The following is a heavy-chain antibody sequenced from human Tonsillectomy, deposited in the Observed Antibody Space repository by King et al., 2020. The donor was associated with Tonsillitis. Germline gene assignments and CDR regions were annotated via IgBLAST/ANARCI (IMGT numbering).Heavy chain of an antibody. CDR2: LSGSGVST. CDR1: GFTFSSHA. J-gene: IGHJ4*02. CDR3: AKESYTWIQFWTIDY. Sequence: DVQLVESGGGLVQPGGSLRLSCEASGFTFSSHAMSWVRQAPGKGLEWVSGLSGSGVSTYHADSVKGRFTISRDNSKNTLYLQMNSLRAEDTAVYYCAKESYTWIQFWTIDYWGQGTVVTVSS. V-gene: IGHV3-23*04. D-gene: IGHD3/OR15-3a*01.